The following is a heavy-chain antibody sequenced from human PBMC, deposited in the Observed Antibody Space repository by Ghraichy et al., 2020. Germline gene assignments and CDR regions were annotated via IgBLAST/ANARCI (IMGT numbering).Heavy chain of an antibody. Sequence: ASVKVSCKASGYTFTSYDINWVRQATGQGLEWMGWMNPNSGNTGYAQKFQGRVTMTRNTSISTAYMELSSLRSEDTAVYYCARGGSRGFGESEEGDYWGQGTLVTVSS. D-gene: IGHD3-10*01. CDR2: MNPNSGNT. V-gene: IGHV1-8*01. CDR3: ARGGSRGFGESEEGDY. CDR1: GYTFTSYD. J-gene: IGHJ4*02.